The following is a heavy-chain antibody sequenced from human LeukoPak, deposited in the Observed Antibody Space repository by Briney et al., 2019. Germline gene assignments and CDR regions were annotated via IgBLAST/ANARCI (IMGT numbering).Heavy chain of an antibody. CDR1: GYTLTELS. J-gene: IGHJ6*03. V-gene: IGHV1-24*01. CDR3: ARVRRYQLLSYYYYYMDV. CDR2: FDPEDGET. D-gene: IGHD2-2*01. Sequence: ASVKVSCKVSGYTLTELSMHWVRQAPGKGLEWMGGFDPEDGETIYAQKFQGRVTMTTDTSTSTAYMELRSLRSDDTAVYYCARVRRYQLLSYYYYYMDVWGKGTTVTISS.